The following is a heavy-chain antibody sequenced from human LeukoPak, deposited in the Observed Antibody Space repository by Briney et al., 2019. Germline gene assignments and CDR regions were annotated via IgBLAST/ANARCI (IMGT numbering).Heavy chain of an antibody. V-gene: IGHV3-73*01. Sequence: GGSLRLSCAASGFTFSGSAMHWVRQASGKGLEWVGRIRSKANSYATAYAASVKGRFTISRDNSRNTLYLQMNSLRAEDTAIYYCANDRPNYYGSNGHYYRRDGDYWGQGTLVTVSS. CDR3: ANDRPNYYGSNGHYYRRDGDY. CDR1: GFTFSGSA. D-gene: IGHD3-22*01. J-gene: IGHJ4*02. CDR2: IRSKANSYAT.